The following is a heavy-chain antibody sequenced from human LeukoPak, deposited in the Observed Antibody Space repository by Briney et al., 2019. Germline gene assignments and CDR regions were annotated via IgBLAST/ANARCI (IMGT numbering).Heavy chain of an antibody. CDR1: GYTLTELS. J-gene: IGHJ4*02. D-gene: IGHD3-10*01. CDR2: FDPEDGET. V-gene: IGHV1-24*01. CDR3: AKGSGVMVRGAAFDY. Sequence: ASVKVFCKVSGYTLTELSMHWVRQAPGKGLEWMGGFDPEDGETIYAQKFQGRVTMTEDTSTDTAYMELSSLRSEDTAVYYCAKGSGVMVRGAAFDYWGQGTLVTVSS.